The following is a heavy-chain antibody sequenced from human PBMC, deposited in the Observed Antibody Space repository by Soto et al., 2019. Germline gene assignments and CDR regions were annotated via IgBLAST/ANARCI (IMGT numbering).Heavy chain of an antibody. CDR3: ARALYDFWSGYLDYYYYYMDV. V-gene: IGHV4-59*01. CDR1: GGSISSYY. D-gene: IGHD3-3*01. Sequence: QVQLQESGPGLVKPSETLSLTCTVSGGSISSYYWSWIRQPPGKGLEWIGYIYYSGSTNYNPSLMSRVTLSVDTSKNQFSLKLSSVTAADTAVYYCARALYDFWSGYLDYYYYYMDVWGKGTTVTVSS. CDR2: IYYSGST. J-gene: IGHJ6*03.